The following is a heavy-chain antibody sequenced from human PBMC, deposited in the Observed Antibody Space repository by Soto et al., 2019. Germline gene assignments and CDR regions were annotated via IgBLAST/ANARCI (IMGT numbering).Heavy chain of an antibody. Sequence: SETLSLTCTVSGGSTSRGGSYWSWIRQHPRRGLEWIGYISSSGSTYYNPSLRSRVAISIDTSKNHFSLRLTAVTPADTAVYYCASSARMATIPDSWGPGTLVTVPS. J-gene: IGHJ4*02. CDR3: ASSARMATIPDS. V-gene: IGHV4-31*03. CDR1: GGSTSRGGSY. CDR2: ISSSGST.